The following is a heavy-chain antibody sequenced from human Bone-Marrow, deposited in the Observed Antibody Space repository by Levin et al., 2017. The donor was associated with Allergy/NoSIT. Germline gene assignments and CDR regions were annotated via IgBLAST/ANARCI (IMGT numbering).Heavy chain of an antibody. Sequence: GGSLRLSCAASGFPVSSNYMSWVRQAPGKGLEWVSVVSSAGSTYYADSVKGRFTISRDNSKNTLYLQMNSLRAEDTAVYYCARVRGDYDSSGYYHPDYFDYWGQGTLVTVSS. CDR3: ARVRGDYDSSGYYHPDYFDY. CDR2: VSSAGST. D-gene: IGHD3-22*01. J-gene: IGHJ4*02. CDR1: GFPVSSNY. V-gene: IGHV3-53*01.